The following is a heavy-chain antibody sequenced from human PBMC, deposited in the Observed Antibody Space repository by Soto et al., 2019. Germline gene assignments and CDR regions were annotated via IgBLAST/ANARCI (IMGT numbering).Heavy chain of an antibody. CDR2: INHSGST. J-gene: IGHJ4*02. V-gene: IGHV4-34*01. CDR1: GGSFSGYY. D-gene: IGHD1-7*01. Sequence: KASETLSLTCAVYGGSFSGYYWSWIRQPPGKGLEWIGEINHSGSTNYNPSLKSRVTISVDTSKNQFSLKLSSVTAADTAVYYCARGLVTGTTSYYFDYWGQGTLVTVSS. CDR3: ARGLVTGTTSYYFDY.